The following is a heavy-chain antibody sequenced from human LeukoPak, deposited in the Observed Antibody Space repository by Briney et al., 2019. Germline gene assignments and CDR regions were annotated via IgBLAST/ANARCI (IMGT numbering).Heavy chain of an antibody. V-gene: IGHV4-34*01. CDR1: GGSFSGYY. J-gene: IGHJ4*02. Sequence: SETLSLTCAVYGGSFSGYYWSWIRQPPGKGLEWIGEINHSGSTNYNPSLKSRVTISVDTSKNQFSLKLSSVTAADTAVYYCARGSEYDYVWGSRRSPLDYWGQGTLVTVSS. CDR3: ARGSEYDYVWGSRRSPLDY. CDR2: INHSGST. D-gene: IGHD3-16*02.